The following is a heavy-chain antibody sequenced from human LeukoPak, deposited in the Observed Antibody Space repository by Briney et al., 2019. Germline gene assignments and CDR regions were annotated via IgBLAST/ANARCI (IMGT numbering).Heavy chain of an antibody. V-gene: IGHV4-38-2*02. CDR3: ATMTTVTMYSYYFDS. J-gene: IGHJ4*02. Sequence: SETLSLTCNVSGYSISSGYYWGWIRQPPGKGLEWIGNIYHSGSTNYNPSLKSRVTISFDTSKNQFSLRLTSVTAADTAVYSCATMTTVTMYSYYFDSWGQGTLVTVSS. CDR2: IYHSGST. CDR1: GYSISSGYY. D-gene: IGHD4-11*01.